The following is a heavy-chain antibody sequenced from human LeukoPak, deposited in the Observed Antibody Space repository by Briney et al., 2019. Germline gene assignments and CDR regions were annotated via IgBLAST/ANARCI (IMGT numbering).Heavy chain of an antibody. Sequence: PSQTLSLTCTVSGGSISSGGYYWRWIRQPPGKGLEWIGCIYHSGSTYYNPSLKSRVTISVDRSKNQFSLKLSSVTAADTAVYYCARGRDIVVVPAVPDAFDIWGQGTMVTVSS. CDR3: ARGRDIVVVPAVPDAFDI. CDR2: IYHSGST. D-gene: IGHD2-2*01. J-gene: IGHJ3*02. CDR1: GGSISSGGYY. V-gene: IGHV4-30-2*01.